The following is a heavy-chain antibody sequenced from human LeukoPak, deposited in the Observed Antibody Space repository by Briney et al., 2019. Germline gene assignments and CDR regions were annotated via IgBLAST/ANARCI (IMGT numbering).Heavy chain of an antibody. CDR1: GYTFTRCY. CDR3: ARRGSGSYVLDY. Sequence: ASVKVSCKAPGYTFTRCYMHWVRQAPGQGLEWMGIINPSDGVIDYAQKFQDRVTMTRDTSTSTVYMELSSLRSEDTAVYYCARRGSGSYVLDYWGQGTLVTVSS. CDR2: INPSDGVI. D-gene: IGHD3-10*01. V-gene: IGHV1-46*01. J-gene: IGHJ4*02.